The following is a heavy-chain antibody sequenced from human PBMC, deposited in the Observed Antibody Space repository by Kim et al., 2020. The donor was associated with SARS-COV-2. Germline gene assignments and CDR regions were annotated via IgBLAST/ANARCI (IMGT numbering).Heavy chain of an antibody. CDR3: VRDRRGDAFDM. V-gene: IGHV3-48*02. Sequence: TYYADSVEGRFTISTDNAKNSLFLQMNSLRDEDTALYYCVRDRRGDAFDMWGQGTMVTVSS. D-gene: IGHD3-16*01. CDR2: T. J-gene: IGHJ3*02.